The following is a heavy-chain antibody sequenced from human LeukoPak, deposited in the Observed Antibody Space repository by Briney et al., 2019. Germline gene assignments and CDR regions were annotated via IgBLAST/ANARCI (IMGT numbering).Heavy chain of an antibody. J-gene: IGHJ4*02. Sequence: PGGSLRLSCAASGFTFSSYEMNWVRQAPGKGLEWVAVISYDGSNKYYADSVKGRFTISRDNSKNTLYLQTNSLRAEDTAVYYCARSSSWRTPADYWGQGTLVTVSS. CDR2: ISYDGSNK. V-gene: IGHV3-30*04. CDR1: GFTFSSYE. D-gene: IGHD6-13*01. CDR3: ARSSSWRTPADY.